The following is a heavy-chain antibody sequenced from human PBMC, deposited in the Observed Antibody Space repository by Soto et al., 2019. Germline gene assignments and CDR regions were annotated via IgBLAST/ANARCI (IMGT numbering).Heavy chain of an antibody. D-gene: IGHD1-26*01. CDR1: GSTFSSYA. CDR2: IIPIVGTA. J-gene: IGHJ4*02. CDR3: ASPGGSYYGGGVF. V-gene: IGHV1-69*12. Sequence: QVQLVQSGAEVKKPGSSVKVSCKASGSTFSSYAISWVRQAPGQGLEWMGGIIPIVGTADYAQKFQGRVTITADESTSTAHMELNSLRSEDTAVYYCASPGGSYYGGGVFWGQGTVVTVSS.